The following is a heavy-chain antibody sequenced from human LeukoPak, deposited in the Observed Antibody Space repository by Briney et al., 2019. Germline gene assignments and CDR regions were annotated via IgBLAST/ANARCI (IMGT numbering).Heavy chain of an antibody. J-gene: IGHJ6*03. CDR2: ITTSSSYM. CDR1: GFTFSSYG. Sequence: PGGSLRLSCAASGFTFSSYGMNWVRRTPGKGLEWVSSITTSSSYMFYADSVRGRFTISRDNAENSLYLQMNSLRDEDTAVYYCARDPYSGGYGAYYYYYYMDVWGKGTTVTVSS. CDR3: ARDPYSGGYGAYYYYYYMDV. V-gene: IGHV3-21*01. D-gene: IGHD6-19*01.